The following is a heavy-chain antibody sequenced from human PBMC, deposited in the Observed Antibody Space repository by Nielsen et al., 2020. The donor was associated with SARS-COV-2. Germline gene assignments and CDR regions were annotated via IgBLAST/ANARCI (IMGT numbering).Heavy chain of an antibody. CDR2: IWYDGSNK. Sequence: WIRQPPGKGLEWVAVIWYDGSNKYYADSVKGRFTISRDSSKNTLYLQMNSLRAEDTAVYYCARARRITMIVVPARGEFDYWGRGALVTVSS. CDR3: ARARRITMIVVPARGEFDY. V-gene: IGHV3-33*01. D-gene: IGHD3-22*01. J-gene: IGHJ4*02.